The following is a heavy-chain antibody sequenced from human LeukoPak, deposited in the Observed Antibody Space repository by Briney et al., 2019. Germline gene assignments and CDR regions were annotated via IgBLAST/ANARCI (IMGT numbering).Heavy chain of an antibody. CDR2: IYTSGST. J-gene: IGHJ6*03. CDR1: GGSISSYY. Sequence: SETLSLTWTVSGGSISSYYWSWIRQPAGEGLEWIGRIYTSGSTNYNPSLKSRVTMSVDTSKNQFSLKLSSVTAADTAVYYCARDLVQQLDYYYYYMDVWGKGTTVTVSS. D-gene: IGHD6-13*01. V-gene: IGHV4-4*07. CDR3: ARDLVQQLDYYYYYMDV.